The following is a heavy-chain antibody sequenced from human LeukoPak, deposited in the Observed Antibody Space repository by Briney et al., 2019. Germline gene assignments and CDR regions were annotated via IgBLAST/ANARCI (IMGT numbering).Heavy chain of an antibody. D-gene: IGHD1-1*01. CDR2: IHHTGKN. V-gene: IGHV4-59*01. J-gene: IGHJ4*02. CDR3: AKWHERLLAFDS. CDR1: GDSITSYY. Sequence: SETLSLTCTVSGDSITSYYWNWVRQSPEKGLEWIGYIHHTGKNYYNPSLKSRITMSVDTSKSQFFLKLSSVTAADTTVYYCAKWHERLLAFDSWGQGTLVTVSS.